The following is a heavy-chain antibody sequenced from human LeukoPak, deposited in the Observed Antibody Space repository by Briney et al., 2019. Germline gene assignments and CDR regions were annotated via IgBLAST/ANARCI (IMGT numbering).Heavy chain of an antibody. CDR1: GYTFTGYY. CDR3: ARDSRVKIFGVVIMTGYFDY. D-gene: IGHD3-3*01. CDR2: INPNSGST. Sequence: ASVKVSCKASGYTFTGYYMHWVRQAPGQGLEWMGRINPNSGSTNYAQKFQGRVTMTRDTSISTAYMELSRLRSDDTAVYYCARDSRVKIFGVVIMTGYFDYWGQGTLVTVSS. V-gene: IGHV1-2*06. J-gene: IGHJ4*02.